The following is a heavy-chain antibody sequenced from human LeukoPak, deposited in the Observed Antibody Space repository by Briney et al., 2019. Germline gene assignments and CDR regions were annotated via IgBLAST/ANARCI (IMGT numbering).Heavy chain of an antibody. Sequence: SGGSLRLSCAASGFTFSGYWMSWVRQAPGKGLEWVANIKPDGSEKYYVDSVKGRFTISRDNAKNSLYLQMNSLRAEDTAVYYCARGRIQLWSHDYWGQGTLVTVSS. CDR3: ARGRIQLWSHDY. CDR1: GFTFSGYW. D-gene: IGHD5-18*01. V-gene: IGHV3-7*04. CDR2: IKPDGSEK. J-gene: IGHJ4*02.